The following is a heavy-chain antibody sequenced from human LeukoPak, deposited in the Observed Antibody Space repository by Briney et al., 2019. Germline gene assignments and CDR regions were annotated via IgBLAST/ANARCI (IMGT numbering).Heavy chain of an antibody. J-gene: IGHJ4*02. CDR2: INPSGGST. CDR3: ARDRPRQYYFDY. V-gene: IGHV1-46*01. D-gene: IGHD6-6*01. CDR1: GYTFTSYY. Sequence: GASVKASCKASGYTFTSYYMHWVRQAPGQGLEWMGIINPSGGSTSYAQKFQGRVTMTRDMSTSTVYMELSSLRSEDTAVYYCARDRPRQYYFDYWGQGTLVTVSS.